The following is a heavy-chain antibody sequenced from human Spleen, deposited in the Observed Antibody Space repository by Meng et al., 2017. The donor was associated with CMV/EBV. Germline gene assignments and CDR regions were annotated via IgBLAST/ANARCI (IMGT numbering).Heavy chain of an antibody. CDR3: VAHSALYYYYGIDV. CDR2: LYSGGNT. V-gene: IGHV3-53*01. Sequence: GESLKISCAVSGFTVSDKYMSWVRQTPGKGLEWVSILYSGGNTYYADSVKGRFTISRDNSKNTLYLQMNLLRADDTAVYYCVAHSALYYYYGIDVWGQGTTVTVSS. J-gene: IGHJ6*02. CDR1: GFTVSDKY.